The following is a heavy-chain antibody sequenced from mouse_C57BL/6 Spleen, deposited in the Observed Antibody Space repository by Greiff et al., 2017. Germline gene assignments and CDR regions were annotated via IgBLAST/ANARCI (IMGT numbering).Heavy chain of an antibody. CDR3: ASNWNIDY. D-gene: IGHD4-1*01. CDR1: GFTFSSYT. CDR2: ISGGGGNT. V-gene: IGHV5-9*04. J-gene: IGHJ2*01. Sequence: NVVESGGGLVKPGGSLKLSCAASGFTFSSYTMSWVRQTPEKRLEWVATISGGGGNTYYPDSVKGRFTISRDNAKNTLYLQMSSRRSEDTAMYYCASNWNIDYWGQGTTLTVSS.